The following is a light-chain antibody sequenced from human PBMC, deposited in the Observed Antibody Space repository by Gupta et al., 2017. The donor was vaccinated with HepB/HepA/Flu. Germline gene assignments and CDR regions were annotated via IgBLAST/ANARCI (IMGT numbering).Light chain of an antibody. CDR3: QSYDTSRSAWV. CDR1: TSNIGADYD. J-gene: IGLJ3*02. Sequence: QSVLTQPPAVFGPPGQRVTISCSGGTSNIGADYDVHWYQQFPGTTPKLLMYGNNRRPSGVPDRFSGSKSGTSASVTTTGLQPGDEADYYCQSYDTSRSAWVFGGGTKLTVL. CDR2: GNN. V-gene: IGLV1-40*01.